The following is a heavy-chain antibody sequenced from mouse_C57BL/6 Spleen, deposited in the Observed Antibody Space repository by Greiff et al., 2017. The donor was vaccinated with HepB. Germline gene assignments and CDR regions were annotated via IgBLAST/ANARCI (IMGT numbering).Heavy chain of an antibody. V-gene: IGHV1-63*01. Sequence: VQLQQSGAELVRPGTSVKMSCKASGYTFTNYWIGWAKQRPGHGLEWIGDIYPGGGYTNYNEKFKGKATLTADNSSSTAYMQFSSLTSEDSAIYYCARMNYGSSYDYWYFDVWGTGTTVTVSS. J-gene: IGHJ1*03. CDR1: GYTFTNYW. CDR2: IYPGGGYT. D-gene: IGHD1-1*01. CDR3: ARMNYGSSYDYWYFDV.